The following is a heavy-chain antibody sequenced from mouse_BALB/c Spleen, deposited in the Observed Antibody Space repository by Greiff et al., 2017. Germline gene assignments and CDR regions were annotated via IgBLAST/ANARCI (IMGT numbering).Heavy chain of an antibody. V-gene: IGHV7-3*02. CDR3: ARDMSGIDY. CDR1: GFTFTDYY. CDR2: IRNKANGYTT. J-gene: IGHJ2*01. D-gene: IGHD1-3*01. Sequence: EVKVVESGGGLVQPGGSLRLSCATSGFTFTDYYMSWVRQPPGKALEWLGFIRNKANGYTTEYSASVKGRFTISRDNSQSILYLQMNTLRAEDSATYYCARDMSGIDYWGQGTTLTVSS.